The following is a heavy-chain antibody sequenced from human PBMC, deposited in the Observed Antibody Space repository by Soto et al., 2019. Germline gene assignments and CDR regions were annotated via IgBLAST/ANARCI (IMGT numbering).Heavy chain of an antibody. D-gene: IGHD3-10*01. Sequence: PGGSLRLSCAASGFTFSSYAMTWVRQAPGKGLEWVSAISGSGGSAYYADSVKGRFTISRDNSKNTLYLQMNSLRAEDTAVYYCAKRLTMAPNWFDPWGQGTLVTVSS. J-gene: IGHJ5*02. CDR1: GFTFSSYA. V-gene: IGHV3-23*01. CDR2: ISGSGGSA. CDR3: AKRLTMAPNWFDP.